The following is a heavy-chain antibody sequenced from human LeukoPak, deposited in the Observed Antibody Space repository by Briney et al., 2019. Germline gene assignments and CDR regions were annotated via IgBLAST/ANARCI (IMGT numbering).Heavy chain of an antibody. J-gene: IGHJ4*02. CDR3: ARGGSNAAGTEGFDY. CDR1: GGSISSGDYY. Sequence: SETLSHTCTVSGGSISSGDYYWSWIRQPPGKGLEWIGYIYYSGSTYYNPSLKSRVTISVDTSKNQFSLKLSSVTAADTAVYYCARGGSNAAGTEGFDYWGQGTLVTVSS. CDR2: IYYSGST. D-gene: IGHD6-13*01. V-gene: IGHV4-30-4*01.